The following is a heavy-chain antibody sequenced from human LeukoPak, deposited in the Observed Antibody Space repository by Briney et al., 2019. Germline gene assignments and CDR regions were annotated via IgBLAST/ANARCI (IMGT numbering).Heavy chain of an antibody. Sequence: SETLSLTCTVSGGSISSYYWSWIRQPPGKGLEWIGYIYYSGSTNYNPSLKSRVTISVDTSKNQFSLKLSSVTAADTAVYYCARHATRSIAARPSHYFDYWGQGTLVIVSS. D-gene: IGHD6-6*01. CDR2: IYYSGST. V-gene: IGHV4-59*01. J-gene: IGHJ4*02. CDR1: GGSISSYY. CDR3: ARHATRSIAARPSHYFDY.